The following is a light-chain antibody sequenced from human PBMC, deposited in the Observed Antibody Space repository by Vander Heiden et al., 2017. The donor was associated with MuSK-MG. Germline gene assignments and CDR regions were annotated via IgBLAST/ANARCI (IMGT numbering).Light chain of an antibody. Sequence: DIQMTQSPSSLSASVGDRVTITCRASQSISSYLNWYQQKPGKAPKLLIYAASSLQSGVPSRFSGSGSGTDFTLTISRLQPEDFATYYCQRSDSTSYTFGQGTKLEIK. CDR1: QSISSY. J-gene: IGKJ2*01. V-gene: IGKV1-39*01. CDR3: QRSDSTSYT. CDR2: AAS.